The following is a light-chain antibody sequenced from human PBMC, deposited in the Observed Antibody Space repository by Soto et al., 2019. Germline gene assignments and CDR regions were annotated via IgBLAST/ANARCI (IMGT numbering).Light chain of an antibody. J-gene: IGLJ1*01. CDR1: SSDIGAYDY. V-gene: IGLV2-14*01. Sequence: QSALTQPRSVSGSPGQSVTISCTGTSSDIGAYDYVSWFQQHPGKAPKLMISEVNNRPSGVSNRFSGSKSGNTASLTISGLQADDEADYHCGSFTGGITPYVFGTGTKVTVL. CDR3: GSFTGGITPYV. CDR2: EVN.